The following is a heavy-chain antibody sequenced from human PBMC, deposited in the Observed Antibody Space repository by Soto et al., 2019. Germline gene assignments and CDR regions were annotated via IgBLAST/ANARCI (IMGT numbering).Heavy chain of an antibody. J-gene: IGHJ4*02. Sequence: GGSLRLSCAASGFTFSSYAMSWVRQAPGKGLEWVSAISGSGGSTYYADSVKGRFTISRDNSKNTLYLQMNSLRAEDTAVYYCAKVGVQYYDFWSAPFDYWGQGTLVTVSS. CDR1: GFTFSSYA. D-gene: IGHD3-3*01. V-gene: IGHV3-23*01. CDR2: ISGSGGST. CDR3: AKVGVQYYDFWSAPFDY.